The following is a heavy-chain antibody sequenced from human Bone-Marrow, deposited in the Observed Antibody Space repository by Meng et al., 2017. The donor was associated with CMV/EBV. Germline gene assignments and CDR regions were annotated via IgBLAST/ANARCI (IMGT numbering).Heavy chain of an antibody. CDR3: ARGFFSNWFDP. CDR1: GGSFSGYY. Sequence: SETLSLTCAVYGGSFSGYYWSWIRQPPGMGLEWIGEINHSGSTNYNPSLKSRVTISVDTSKNQFSLKLSSVTAADTAVYYCARGFFSNWFDPWGQGTLVTVSS. V-gene: IGHV4-34*01. CDR2: INHSGST. J-gene: IGHJ5*02.